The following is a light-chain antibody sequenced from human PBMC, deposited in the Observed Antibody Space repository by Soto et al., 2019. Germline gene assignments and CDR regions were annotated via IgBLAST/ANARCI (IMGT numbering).Light chain of an antibody. Sequence: QSALTQPASMSGSPGQSITISCTGTSGDVGFYDFVSWYQQHPGKVPRLIIYGVTKRPSGVSHRFSGSKSGNTASLTISGLQVEDEADYSCASYTGSSTYVFGRGTKLTVL. CDR2: GVT. V-gene: IGLV2-14*03. J-gene: IGLJ3*02. CDR1: SGDVGFYDF. CDR3: ASYTGSSTYV.